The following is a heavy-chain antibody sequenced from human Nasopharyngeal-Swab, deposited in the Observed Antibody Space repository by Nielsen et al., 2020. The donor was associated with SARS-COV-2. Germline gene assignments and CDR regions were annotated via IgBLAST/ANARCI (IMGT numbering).Heavy chain of an antibody. V-gene: IGHV5-51*01. CDR3: ARQGQQWLVNYYYYGMDV. Sequence: GESLKISCQGSGYSFTSYWIGWVRQMPGKGLEWMGIIYPGDSDTRYSPSFQGQVTISADKSISTAYLQWSSLKASDTAMYYCARQGQQWLVNYYYYGMDVWGQGTTVTVSS. J-gene: IGHJ6*02. CDR1: GYSFTSYW. D-gene: IGHD6-19*01. CDR2: IYPGDSDT.